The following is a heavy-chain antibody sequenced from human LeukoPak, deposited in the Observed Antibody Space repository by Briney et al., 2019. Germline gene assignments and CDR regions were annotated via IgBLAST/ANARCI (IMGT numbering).Heavy chain of an antibody. D-gene: IGHD2-2*03. Sequence: GGTLRLSCSASGFTFTTYGMNWVRQAPGKGLEWVSGIGGSGTRTYYADSVKGRFTISRDNSKNTLYLQMNSLRDEDTAVYYCAKDSHWILFDDWGQGTLVTVSS. CDR3: AKDSHWILFDD. CDR1: GFTFTTYG. J-gene: IGHJ4*02. CDR2: IGGSGTRT. V-gene: IGHV3-23*01.